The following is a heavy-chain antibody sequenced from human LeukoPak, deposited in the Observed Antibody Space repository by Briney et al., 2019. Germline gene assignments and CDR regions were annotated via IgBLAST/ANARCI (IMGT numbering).Heavy chain of an antibody. Sequence: GGSVRLSCAASGFTFSSYVMHWVRQAPGKGLEWVAFIRYDGSNKYYADSVKGRFTISRDNSKNTLYLQMNSLRAEDTAVYYCAKGGSSSWYPNFDYWGQGTLVTVSS. CDR2: IRYDGSNK. J-gene: IGHJ4*02. CDR3: AKGGSSSWYPNFDY. D-gene: IGHD6-13*01. V-gene: IGHV3-30*02. CDR1: GFTFSSYV.